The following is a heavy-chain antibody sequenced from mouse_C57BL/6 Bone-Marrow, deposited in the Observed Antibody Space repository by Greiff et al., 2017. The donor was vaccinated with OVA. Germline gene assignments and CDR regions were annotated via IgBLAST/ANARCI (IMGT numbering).Heavy chain of an antibody. CDR1: GYTFTSYW. V-gene: IGHV1-64*01. CDR2: IHPNSGST. CDR3: ARGGGRLFAY. Sequence: QVQLQQPGAELVKPGASVKLSCKASGYTFTSYWMPWVKQRPGQGLEWIGMIHPNSGSTNYNEKFKSKATLTVDTSSSTAYMQLSSLTSEDSAVYCCARGGGRLFAYWGQGTLVTVSA. J-gene: IGHJ3*01. D-gene: IGHD1-1*01.